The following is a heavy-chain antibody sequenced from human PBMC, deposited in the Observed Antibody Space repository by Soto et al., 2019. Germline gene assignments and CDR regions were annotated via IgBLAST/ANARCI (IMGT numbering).Heavy chain of an antibody. CDR1: GGSFSSNS. D-gene: IGHD5-18*01. V-gene: IGHV1-69*08. J-gene: IGHJ4*02. Sequence: QVQLVQSGAEVKKPGSSVKVSCKVSGGSFSSNSISWVRQAPGQGLEWMGRIIPIIDTANYAQKFEGRVTITADKSTSTAYVELSSLRPEDTAVYYCARAMGISYGFSFWGQGTLVTVSS. CDR3: ARAMGISYGFSF. CDR2: IIPIIDTA.